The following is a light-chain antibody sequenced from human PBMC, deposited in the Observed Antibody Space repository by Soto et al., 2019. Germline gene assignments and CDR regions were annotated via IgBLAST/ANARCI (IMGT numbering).Light chain of an antibody. V-gene: IGKV3-20*01. CDR3: QQYGSSPRT. CDR2: GAF. J-gene: IGKJ1*01. Sequence: EIVLTQSPGTLSLSPGERATLSCRASQSVSTNYLAWYQQKPGQAPSLLIYGAFNRAGGVPDRFSGSVSGTDFTLAISRLEPEDFAVYYCQQYGSSPRTFGQGTKVDIK. CDR1: QSVSTNY.